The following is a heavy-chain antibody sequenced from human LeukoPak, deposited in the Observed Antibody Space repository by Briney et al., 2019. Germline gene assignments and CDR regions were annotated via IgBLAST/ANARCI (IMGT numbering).Heavy chain of an antibody. D-gene: IGHD1-14*01. CDR2: IYYSGST. V-gene: IGHV4-59*01. CDR1: GGSISSYY. Sequence: SETLSLTCTVSGGSISSYYWSWIRQPPGKGLEWIGYIYYSGSTNYNPSLKSRVTISVDTSKNQFSLKLSSVTAADTAVYYRARNRSPGVMGYFDYWGQGTLVTVSS. CDR3: ARNRSPGVMGYFDY. J-gene: IGHJ4*02.